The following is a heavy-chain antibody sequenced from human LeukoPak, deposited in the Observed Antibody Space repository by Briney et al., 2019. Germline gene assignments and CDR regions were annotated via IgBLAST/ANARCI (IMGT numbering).Heavy chain of an antibody. V-gene: IGHV4-34*01. CDR1: GGSFSGYY. CDR2: INHSGST. D-gene: IGHD3-10*01. Sequence: SETLSLTCAVYGGSFSGYYWSWIRQPPGKGLEWIGEINHSGSTNCNSSLKSRVTISVDTSKNQFSLKLSSVAAADTAVYYCTKSDGYGLIRICGRGTMVTVSS. CDR3: TKSDGYGLIRI. J-gene: IGHJ3*02.